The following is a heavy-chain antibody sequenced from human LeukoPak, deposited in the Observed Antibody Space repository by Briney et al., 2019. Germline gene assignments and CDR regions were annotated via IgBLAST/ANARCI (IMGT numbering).Heavy chain of an antibody. CDR2: ISWNSGSI. CDR1: GFTFSNYW. V-gene: IGHV3-9*01. CDR3: AKDKSFGYFDY. D-gene: IGHD2/OR15-2a*01. Sequence: PGGSLRLSCAASGFTFSNYWMHWVRQAPGKGLEWVSGISWNSGSIGYADSVKGRFTISRDNAKNSLYLQMNSLRAEDTALYYCAKDKSFGYFDYWGQGTLVTVSS. J-gene: IGHJ4*02.